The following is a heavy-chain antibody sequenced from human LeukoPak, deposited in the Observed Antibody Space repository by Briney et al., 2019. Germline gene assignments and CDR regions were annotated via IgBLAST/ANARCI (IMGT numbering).Heavy chain of an antibody. CDR2: IYYSGST. D-gene: IGHD4/OR15-4a*01. CDR3: ARRVRGSYGMDV. J-gene: IGHJ6*02. Sequence: KASETLSLTCTVSGGSISNYYWSWMRQPPGKGLEWIGYIYYSGSTNSNPFLKSRVTILVDTSKNQFSLKLSSVTAADTAVYYCARRVRGSYGMDVWGQGTTVTVSS. CDR1: GGSISNYY. V-gene: IGHV4-59*08.